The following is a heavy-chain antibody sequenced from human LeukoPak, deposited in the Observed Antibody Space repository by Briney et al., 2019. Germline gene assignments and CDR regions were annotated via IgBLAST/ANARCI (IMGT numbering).Heavy chain of an antibody. CDR1: GGSFSGYY. D-gene: IGHD3-10*01. Sequence: SETLSLTCAVYGGSFSGYYWSWIRQPAGKGLEWIGEINHSGSTNYNPSLKSRVTISVDTSKNQFSLKLSSVTAADTAVYYCARGLPVGYYGSGSYQKMIFDYWGQGTLVTVSS. J-gene: IGHJ4*02. CDR2: INHSGST. CDR3: ARGLPVGYYGSGSYQKMIFDY. V-gene: IGHV4-34*01.